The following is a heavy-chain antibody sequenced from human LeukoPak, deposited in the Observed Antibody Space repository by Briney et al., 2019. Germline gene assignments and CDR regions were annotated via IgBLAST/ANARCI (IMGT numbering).Heavy chain of an antibody. CDR2: INHSGST. J-gene: IGHJ4*02. CDR3: ARGNYYDSSGYYGY. D-gene: IGHD3-22*01. CDR1: GGSFSGYY. V-gene: IGHV4-34*01. Sequence: SETLSLTCGVYGGSFSGYYWSWIRQPPGKGLEWIGEINHSGSTNYNPSLKSRVTISVDTSKNQFPLKLSSVTAADTAVYYCARGNYYDSSGYYGYWGQGTLVTVSS.